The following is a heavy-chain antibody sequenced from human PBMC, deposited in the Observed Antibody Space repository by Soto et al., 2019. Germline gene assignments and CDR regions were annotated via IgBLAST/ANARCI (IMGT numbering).Heavy chain of an antibody. Sequence: KPSETLSLTCTVSGGSISRSTYYWGWIRQPPGKGLEWIGSIYYSGSTYYRPSLKSRVTISVDTSKNQFSLKLSSVTAADTAVYYCARQVQADIRLGWFDPWGQGTLVTVSS. V-gene: IGHV4-39*01. CDR2: IYYSGST. D-gene: IGHD5-12*01. CDR3: ARQVQADIRLGWFDP. CDR1: GGSISRSTYY. J-gene: IGHJ5*02.